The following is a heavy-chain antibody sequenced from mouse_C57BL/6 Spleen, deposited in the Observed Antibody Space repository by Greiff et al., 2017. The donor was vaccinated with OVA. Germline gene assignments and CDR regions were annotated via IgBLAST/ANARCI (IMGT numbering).Heavy chain of an antibody. CDR2: IHPNSGST. CDR1: GYTFTSYW. J-gene: IGHJ1*03. D-gene: IGHD1-1*01. V-gene: IGHV1-64*01. CDR3: ARYYGSSYWYLDV. Sequence: VQLQQPGAELVKPGASVKLSCKASGYTFTSYWMHWVKQRPGQGLEWIGMIHPNSGSTNYNEKFKSKATLTVDKSSSTAYMQLSSLTSEDSAVYYCARYYGSSYWYLDVWGTGTTVTVSS.